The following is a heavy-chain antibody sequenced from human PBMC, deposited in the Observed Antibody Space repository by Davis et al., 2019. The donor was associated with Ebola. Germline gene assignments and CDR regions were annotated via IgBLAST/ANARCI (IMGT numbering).Heavy chain of an antibody. Sequence: GGSLRLSCAASGFTFSSYGMHWVRQAPGKGLAWVAVISYDGSNTYYADSVKGRFTISRDNSKNTLYLQMNSLRAEDTAVYYCAKEVSYSSSRYYYHYGMDVWGQGTTVTVSS. CDR2: ISYDGSNT. CDR1: GFTFSSYG. D-gene: IGHD6-6*01. J-gene: IGHJ6*02. V-gene: IGHV3-30*18. CDR3: AKEVSYSSSRYYYHYGMDV.